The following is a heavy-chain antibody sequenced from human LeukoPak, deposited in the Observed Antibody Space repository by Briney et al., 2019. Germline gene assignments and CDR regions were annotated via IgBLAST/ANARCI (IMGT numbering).Heavy chain of an antibody. Sequence: GALVKVSCKASGYTFTSYGISWVRQAPGQGLEWMGWISAYNGNTNYAQKLQGRVTMTTDTSTCTAYMELRSLRSDDTAVYYCAHSIAAAVDAFDIWGQGTMVTVSS. D-gene: IGHD6-13*01. CDR1: GYTFTSYG. J-gene: IGHJ3*02. CDR3: AHSIAAAVDAFDI. CDR2: ISAYNGNT. V-gene: IGHV1-18*01.